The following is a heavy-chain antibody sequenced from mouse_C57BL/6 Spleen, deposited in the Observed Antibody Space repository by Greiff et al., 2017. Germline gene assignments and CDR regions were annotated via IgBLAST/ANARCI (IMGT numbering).Heavy chain of an antibody. CDR2: IDPADGDT. CDR1: GFNIKDYY. D-gene: IGHD2-4*01. CDR3: TSDYYYAMDY. Sequence: VQLQQSGAELVRPGASVKLSCTASGFNIKDYYMHWVKQRPEQGLEWIGRIDPADGDTESAPKFPGKATMTADKSSNTAYLQLSSLTSEDTAVYYCTSDYYYAMDYWGQGTSVTVSS. V-gene: IGHV14-1*01. J-gene: IGHJ4*01.